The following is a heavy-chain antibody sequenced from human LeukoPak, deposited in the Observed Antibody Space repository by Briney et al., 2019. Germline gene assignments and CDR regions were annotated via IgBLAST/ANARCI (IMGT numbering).Heavy chain of an antibody. CDR3: ARHDSSGHYYFDY. J-gene: IGHJ4*02. V-gene: IGHV4-59*08. D-gene: IGHD3-22*01. Sequence: SETLSLTCTVSGGSISSYYWSWIRQPPGKGLEWIGYIYYSGSTNYNPSLKSRVTISVDTSKNQFSLKLSSVTAADTAVYYCARHDSSGHYYFDYWGQGTLVSVS. CDR2: IYYSGST. CDR1: GGSISSYY.